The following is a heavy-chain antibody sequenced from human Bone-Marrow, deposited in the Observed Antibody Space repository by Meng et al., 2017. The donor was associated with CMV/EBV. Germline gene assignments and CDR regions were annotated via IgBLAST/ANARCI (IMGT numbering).Heavy chain of an antibody. CDR3: ARAPGVVVVAATFWFDP. D-gene: IGHD2-15*01. V-gene: IGHV1-2*02. Sequence: QVQLVQSGAEVKKPGASVKVSCKASGYTFTGYYIHWVRQAPGQGLEWMGWINPNTGVTSYAQKFQDRVTMTGDTSISTAYMELSSLRSEDTAVYYCARAPGVVVVAATFWFDPWGQGTLVTVSS. J-gene: IGHJ5*02. CDR1: GYTFTGYY. CDR2: INPNTGVT.